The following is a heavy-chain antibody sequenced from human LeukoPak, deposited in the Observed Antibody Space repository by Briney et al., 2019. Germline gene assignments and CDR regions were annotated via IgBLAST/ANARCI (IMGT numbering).Heavy chain of an antibody. CDR2: IIPIFGIA. Sequence: SVKISCKASGGTFSSYAISWVRQAPGQGLEWMGRIIPIFGIANYAQKFQGRVMITADKSTSTAYMELSSLRSEDTAVYYCARLDSSGWYYFDYWGQGTLVTVSS. D-gene: IGHD6-19*01. CDR3: ARLDSSGWYYFDY. V-gene: IGHV1-69*04. J-gene: IGHJ4*02. CDR1: GGTFSSYA.